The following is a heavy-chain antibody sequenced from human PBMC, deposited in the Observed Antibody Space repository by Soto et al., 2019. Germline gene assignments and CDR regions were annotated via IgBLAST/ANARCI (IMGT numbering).Heavy chain of an antibody. CDR1: GESFSGYY. J-gene: IGHJ4*02. Sequence: QVQLQQWGAGLLKTSETLSLTCAVYGESFSGYYWSWIRQPPGEGLEWIGEINRSGSTNYSPSLKSRVTISVDTSKNQFSLTLTSVTAADTAVYYCARAPIQGHQVEGQPPTSQTLVYWGQGTLVTVSS. V-gene: IGHV4-34*01. CDR2: INRSGST. D-gene: IGHD1-26*01. CDR3: ARAPIQGHQVEGQPPTSQTLVY.